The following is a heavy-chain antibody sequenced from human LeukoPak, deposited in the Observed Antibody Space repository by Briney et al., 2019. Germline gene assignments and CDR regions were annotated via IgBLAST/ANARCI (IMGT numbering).Heavy chain of an antibody. Sequence: GGSLRLSCTASGFTFGDYAMSWVRQAPGKGLEWVGFIRSKAYGGTTEYAASVKGRFTISRDDSKSIAYLQINSLKTEDTAVYYCTRADSGWYPYYYYGMDVWGQGTTVTVSS. CDR1: GFTFGDYA. CDR3: TRADSGWYPYYYYGMDV. V-gene: IGHV3-49*04. D-gene: IGHD6-19*01. CDR2: IRSKAYGGTT. J-gene: IGHJ6*02.